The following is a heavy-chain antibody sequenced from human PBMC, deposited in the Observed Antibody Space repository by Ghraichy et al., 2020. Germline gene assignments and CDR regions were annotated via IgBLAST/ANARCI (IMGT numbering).Heavy chain of an antibody. CDR1: GGSISTTSDH. CDR3: TREAAGAADY. Sequence: SETLSLTCTVSGGSISTTSDHWGWVRQPPGKGLEWIGSIFYSGNTYYSPSLQSRVTISVDTSKNRFSLTLSSMTAADTAVYFCTREAAGAADYWGQGTLVTVSS. J-gene: IGHJ4*02. V-gene: IGHV4-39*02. D-gene: IGHD6-25*01. CDR2: IFYSGNT.